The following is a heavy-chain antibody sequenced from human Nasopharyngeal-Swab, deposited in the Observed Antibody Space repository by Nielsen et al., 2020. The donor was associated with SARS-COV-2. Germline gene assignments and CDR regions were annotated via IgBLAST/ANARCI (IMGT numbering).Heavy chain of an antibody. CDR1: GGSISSSSYY. CDR2: IYYSGST. D-gene: IGHD1-26*01. Sequence: SETLSLTCTVSGGSISSSSYYWGWIRQPPGKGLEWIGSIYYSGSTNYNPSLKSRVTISVDTSKNQFSLKLSSVTAADTAVYYCVRVIVGATLRHFDYWGQGTLVTVSS. V-gene: IGHV4-39*07. J-gene: IGHJ4*02. CDR3: VRVIVGATLRHFDY.